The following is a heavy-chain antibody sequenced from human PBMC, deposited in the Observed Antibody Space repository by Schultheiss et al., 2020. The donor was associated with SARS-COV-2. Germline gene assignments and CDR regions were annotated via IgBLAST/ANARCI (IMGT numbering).Heavy chain of an antibody. V-gene: IGHV4-59*12. CDR2: IYYSGST. Sequence: SETLSLTCTVSGGSISHYYWNWIRQPPGKGLEWIGYIYYSGSTNYNPSLKSRVTMSVDTSKNQFSLKLSSVTAADTAVYYCARDRTTMVRGVWAWFDPWGQGTLVTVSS. D-gene: IGHD3-10*01. J-gene: IGHJ5*02. CDR3: ARDRTTMVRGVWAWFDP. CDR1: GGSISHYY.